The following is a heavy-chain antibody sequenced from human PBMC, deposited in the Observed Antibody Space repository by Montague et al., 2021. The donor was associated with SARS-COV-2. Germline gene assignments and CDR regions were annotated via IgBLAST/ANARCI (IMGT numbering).Heavy chain of an antibody. D-gene: IGHD2-15*01. V-gene: IGHV4-59*01. J-gene: IGHJ6*02. CDR3: ARNLVVHYWYGMDV. CDR1: GGSISSYY. Sequence: SETLSLTCTVAGGSISSYYWSWIRQPPGKGLEWNGYINYSGRTNYNPSLKSRVTISVDTSKKQFSLNLSSVTAADTAVYYCARNLVVHYWYGMDVWGQGTTVTVSS. CDR2: INYSGRT.